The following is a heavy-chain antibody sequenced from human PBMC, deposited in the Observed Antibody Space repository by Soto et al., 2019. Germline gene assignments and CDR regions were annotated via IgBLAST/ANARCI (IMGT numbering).Heavy chain of an antibody. CDR2: INPKSGGT. V-gene: IGHV1-2*04. Sequence: QVQLVQSGAEVKKPGASVKVSCKASGYSFTDYHIHWVRQAPGQELELLGRINPKSGGTSTAQKFQGWVTMTTDTSISTASMELTRLTSDDTAIYYCSRGDSTDCSNGVCSFFYNHDMDVWGQGTTVTVSS. CDR1: GYSFTDYH. CDR3: SRGDSTDCSNGVCSFFYNHDMDV. D-gene: IGHD2-8*01. J-gene: IGHJ6*02.